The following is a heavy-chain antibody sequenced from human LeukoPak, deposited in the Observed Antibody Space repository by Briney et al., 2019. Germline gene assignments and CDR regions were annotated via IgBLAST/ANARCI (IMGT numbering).Heavy chain of an antibody. CDR1: GGSISSGSYY. CDR3: ARDRGLYSSSWYY. V-gene: IGHV4-61*02. J-gene: IGHJ4*02. D-gene: IGHD6-13*01. Sequence: KPSETLSLTCTVSGGSISSGSYYWSWIRQPAGKGLEWIGRIYTSGSTNYNPSLKSRVTISVDTSKNQFSLKLSSVTAADTAVYYCARDRGLYSSSWYYWGQGTLVTVSS. CDR2: IYTSGST.